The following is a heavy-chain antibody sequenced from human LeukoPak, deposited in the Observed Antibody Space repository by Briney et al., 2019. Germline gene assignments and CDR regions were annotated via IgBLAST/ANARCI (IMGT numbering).Heavy chain of an antibody. J-gene: IGHJ6*03. CDR3: ARDKTLNYYYYYMDV. CDR1: GGSISSGSYY. CDR2: IYTSGST. V-gene: IGHV4-61*02. Sequence: PSETLSLTCTVSGGSISSGSYYWSWIRQPAGKGLEWIGRIYTSGSTNYNPSLKSRVTISVDTSKNQFSLKLSSVTAADTAVYYCARDKTLNYYYYYMDVWGKGTTVTVSS.